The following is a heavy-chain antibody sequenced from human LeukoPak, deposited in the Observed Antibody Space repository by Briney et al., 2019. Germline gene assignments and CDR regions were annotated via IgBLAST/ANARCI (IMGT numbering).Heavy chain of an antibody. CDR1: GYTFTSYA. D-gene: IGHD2-15*01. V-gene: IGHV7-4-1*02. CDR3: VRLAVVVAAGRYDVFDI. Sequence: VASVKVSCKASGYTFTSYAMNWVRQAPGQGLEWMGWINTNTGKPTYAQGFTGRFVFSLDTSVTTAYLQISSLKAEDTAVYYCVRLAVVVAAGRYDVFDIWGQGTMVTVSS. J-gene: IGHJ3*02. CDR2: INTNTGKP.